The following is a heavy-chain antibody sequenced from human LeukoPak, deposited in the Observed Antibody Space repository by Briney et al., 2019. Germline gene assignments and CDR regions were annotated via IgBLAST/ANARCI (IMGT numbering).Heavy chain of an antibody. CDR2: IYYSGST. CDR3: ARDLSSSSYNWFDP. Sequence: SETLSLTCTVSGGSISSYYWSWIRQPPGKGLEWIGYIYYSGSTNYNPSLKSRVTISVDTSKNQFSLKPSSVTAADTAVYYCARDLSSSSYNWFDPWGQGTLVTVSS. D-gene: IGHD6-6*01. CDR1: GGSISSYY. J-gene: IGHJ5*02. V-gene: IGHV4-59*01.